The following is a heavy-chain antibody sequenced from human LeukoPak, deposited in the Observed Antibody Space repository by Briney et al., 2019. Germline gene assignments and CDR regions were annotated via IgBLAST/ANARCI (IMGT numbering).Heavy chain of an antibody. J-gene: IGHJ4*02. Sequence: GGSLRLSCEASGFTFSSYWMSWVRQAPGKGLEWVANIKQDGSEKYYVDSVKGRFTISRNNAKNSLYLQMNSLRAEDTAVYYCARDRSLKGDYWGQGTLVTVSS. V-gene: IGHV3-7*01. CDR2: IKQDGSEK. CDR3: ARDRSLKGDY. CDR1: GFTFSSYW.